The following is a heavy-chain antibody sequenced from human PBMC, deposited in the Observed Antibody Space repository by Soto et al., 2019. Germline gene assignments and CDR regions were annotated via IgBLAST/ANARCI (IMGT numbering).Heavy chain of an antibody. Sequence: ASVKVSCKASGYTFTSYGISWVRQAPGQGLEWMGWISAYNGNTNYAQKLQGRVTMTTDTSTSTAYMELRSLRSDDTAVYYCARGGVYYGSGSFTEYYYYGMDVWGQGTTVTAP. CDR3: ARGGVYYGSGSFTEYYYYGMDV. CDR2: ISAYNGNT. V-gene: IGHV1-18*01. CDR1: GYTFTSYG. D-gene: IGHD3-10*01. J-gene: IGHJ6*02.